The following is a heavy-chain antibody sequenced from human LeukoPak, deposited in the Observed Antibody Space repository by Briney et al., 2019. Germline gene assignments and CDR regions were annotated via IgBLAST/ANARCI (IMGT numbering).Heavy chain of an antibody. CDR2: IYTSGST. V-gene: IGHV4-61*02. J-gene: IGHJ6*03. CDR3: ARTSGYSSSWYPLDYYYMDV. CDR1: GGSISSGSYY. D-gene: IGHD6-13*01. Sequence: SQTLSLTCTVSGGSISSGSYYWSWIRQPAGKGLEWIGRIYTSGSTNYNPSLKSRVTISVDTSKNQFSLKLSSVTAADTAVYYCARTSGYSSSWYPLDYYYMDVWGKGTTVTVSS.